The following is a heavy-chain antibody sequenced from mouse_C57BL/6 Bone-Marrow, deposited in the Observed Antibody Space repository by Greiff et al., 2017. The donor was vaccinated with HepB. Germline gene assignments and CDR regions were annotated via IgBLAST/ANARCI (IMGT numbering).Heavy chain of an antibody. D-gene: IGHD1-1*01. CDR2: IYPRSGNT. CDR1: GYTFTSYG. V-gene: IGHV1-81*01. J-gene: IGHJ1*03. CDR3: ARWGSSPGYWYFDV. Sequence: VQLQQSGAELARPGASVKLSCKASGYTFTSYGISWVKQRTGQGLEWIGEIYPRSGNTYYNEKFKGKATLTADKSSSTAYMELRSLTSEDSAVYFCARWGSSPGYWYFDVWGTGTTVTVSS.